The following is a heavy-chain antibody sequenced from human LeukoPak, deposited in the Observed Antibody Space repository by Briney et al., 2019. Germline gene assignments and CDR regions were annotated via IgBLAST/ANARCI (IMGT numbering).Heavy chain of an antibody. D-gene: IGHD4-11*01. Sequence: GGPLSLSCAASGFRFDGYAMHWVRQAPGKGLEWVSSISPGSSYIYYADSVKGRFTISRDDAKNSLYLQMNSLRAEDTAVYYCARVTSGNWHFDLWGRGTLVTVSS. CDR1: GFRFDGYA. J-gene: IGHJ2*01. CDR3: ARVTSGNWHFDL. V-gene: IGHV3-21*01. CDR2: ISPGSSYI.